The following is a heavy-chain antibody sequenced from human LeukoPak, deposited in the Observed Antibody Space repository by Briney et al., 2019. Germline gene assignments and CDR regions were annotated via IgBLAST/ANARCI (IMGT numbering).Heavy chain of an antibody. CDR1: GFTFSNSW. CDR2: ISYDGSNK. Sequence: GGSLRLSCAASGFTFSNSWMHWVRQAPGKGLEWVAVISYDGSNKYYADSVKGRFTISRDNSKNTLYLQMNSLRAEDTAVYYCARDRTAAARIFDYWGQGTLVTVSS. CDR3: ARDRTAAARIFDY. D-gene: IGHD6-13*01. V-gene: IGHV3-30-3*01. J-gene: IGHJ4*02.